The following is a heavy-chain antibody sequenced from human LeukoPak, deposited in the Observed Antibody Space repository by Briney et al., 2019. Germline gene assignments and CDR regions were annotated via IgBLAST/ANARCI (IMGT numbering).Heavy chain of an antibody. CDR3: ASLYCSGGSCYYDY. D-gene: IGHD2-15*01. CDR1: GGTFSSYA. CDR2: IIPIFGTA. V-gene: IGHV1-69*13. J-gene: IGHJ4*02. Sequence: ASVKVSCKASGGTFSSYAISWVRQAPGQGLEWMGGIIPIFGTANYAQKFQGRVTITADESTSTAYMELSSLRSEDTAVYYCASLYCSGGSCYYDYWGQGTLVTVSS.